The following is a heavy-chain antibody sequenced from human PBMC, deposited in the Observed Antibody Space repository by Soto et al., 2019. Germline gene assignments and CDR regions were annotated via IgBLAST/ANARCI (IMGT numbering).Heavy chain of an antibody. V-gene: IGHV3-48*02. CDR3: AVFYNWNKYLNYYGMDV. J-gene: IGHJ6*02. D-gene: IGHD1-20*01. CDR1: GFTFSSYS. CDR2: ISSSSSTI. Sequence: GGSLRLSCAASGFTFSSYSMNWVRQAPGKGLELVSYISSSSSTIYYADSVKGRFTISRDNAKNSLYLQMNSLRDEDTAVYYCAVFYNWNKYLNYYGMDVWGQGTTVTVSS.